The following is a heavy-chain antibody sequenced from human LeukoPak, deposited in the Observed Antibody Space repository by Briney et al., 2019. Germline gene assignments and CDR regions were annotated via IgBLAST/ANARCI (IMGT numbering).Heavy chain of an antibody. CDR3: ARGESVAMGSIDS. V-gene: IGHV3-30*01. CDR2: ISHNGSPK. Sequence: GGSLRLSCEASGFTLSSDPVHWVRQAPGKGLDWVAVISHNGSPKYYADSVKGRFNISRDTSKNPLYLQMDSMTTADTAVYYCARGESVAMGSIDSWGQGTLVTVSS. CDR1: GFTLSSDP. J-gene: IGHJ4*02. D-gene: IGHD2-2*01.